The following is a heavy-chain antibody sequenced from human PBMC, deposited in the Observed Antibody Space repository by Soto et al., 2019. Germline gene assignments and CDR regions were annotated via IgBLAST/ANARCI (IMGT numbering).Heavy chain of an antibody. V-gene: IGHV4-30-4*01. J-gene: IGHJ6*02. CDR1: GGSISSGDYY. D-gene: IGHD4-17*01. CDR3: ASLYGHASYYYYGMDV. Sequence: QVQLQESGPGLVKPSQTLSLTCTVSGGSISSGDYYWSWIRQPPGKGLEWIGYIYYSGSTYYNPSLKSRVTISADTSKNQYSLKLSSVTAADTAVYYRASLYGHASYYYYGMDVWGQGTTVTVSS. CDR2: IYYSGST.